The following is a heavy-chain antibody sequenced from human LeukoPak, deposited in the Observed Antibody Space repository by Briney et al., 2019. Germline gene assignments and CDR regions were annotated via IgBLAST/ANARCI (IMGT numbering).Heavy chain of an antibody. D-gene: IGHD5/OR15-5a*01. CDR2: IRNDGSNK. V-gene: IGHV3-30*02. Sequence: PGGSLRLSCAASGFTFSTYGLHWVRQAPGKGLEWVAFIRNDGSNKYYADSVKGRFTISRDNSRNALSLQMNSLRVEDTAVYYCAKLEVSATLDYWGQGTLVTVSS. CDR1: GFTFSTYG. CDR3: AKLEVSATLDY. J-gene: IGHJ4*02.